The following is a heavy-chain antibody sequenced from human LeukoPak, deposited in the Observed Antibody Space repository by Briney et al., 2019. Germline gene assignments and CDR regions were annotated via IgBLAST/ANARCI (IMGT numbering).Heavy chain of an antibody. V-gene: IGHV4-59*08. CDR2: VHYGGTT. CDR3: AKSRGGTTIYAFDD. CDR1: GDSISSFY. J-gene: IGHJ4*02. Sequence: PSETLSLTCSVPGDSISSFYWSWIRQTPGKGLEWIGCVHYGGTTVYNPSLESRLTISVDTSRNQFSLKLTSVTAADTAVYYCAKSRGGTTIYAFDDWGLGTLVIVSS. D-gene: IGHD1-7*01.